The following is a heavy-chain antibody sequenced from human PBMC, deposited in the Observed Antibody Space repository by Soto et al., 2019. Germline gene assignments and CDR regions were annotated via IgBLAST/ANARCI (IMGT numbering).Heavy chain of an antibody. Sequence: GGSLRLSCAASGLTFSSYAMSWVRQAPGKGLEWVSAISGSGGSTYYADSVKGRFTISRDNSKNTLYLQMNSLRAEDTAVYYCARHRGPFPLLLWFGESLGNWFDPWGQGTLVTVSS. V-gene: IGHV3-23*01. CDR2: ISGSGGST. D-gene: IGHD3-10*01. J-gene: IGHJ5*02. CDR3: ARHRGPFPLLLWFGESLGNWFDP. CDR1: GLTFSSYA.